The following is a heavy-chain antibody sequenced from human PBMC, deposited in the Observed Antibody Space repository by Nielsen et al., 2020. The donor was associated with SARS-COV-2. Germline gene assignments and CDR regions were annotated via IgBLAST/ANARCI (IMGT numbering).Heavy chain of an antibody. D-gene: IGHD5-18*01. J-gene: IGHJ4*02. CDR2: INAGNGNT. V-gene: IGHV1-3*01. CDR1: GYTFTSYA. CDR3: ARGRKWIQLWKGGDTLDY. Sequence: ASVKVSCKASGYTFTSYAMHWVRQAPGQRLEWMGWINAGNGNTKYSQKFQGRVTITRDTSASTAYMELSSLRSEDTAVYYCARGRKWIQLWKGGDTLDYWGQGTLVTVSS.